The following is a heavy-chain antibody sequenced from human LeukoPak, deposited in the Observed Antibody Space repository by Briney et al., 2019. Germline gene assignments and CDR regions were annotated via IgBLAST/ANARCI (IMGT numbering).Heavy chain of an antibody. J-gene: IGHJ4*02. D-gene: IGHD3-3*01. Sequence: ASVKVSCKASGFTFTNYAIQWVRQAPGQRLKWMGWINAGNGHTRYSQRFQGRVTITRDTSATTAYMEVTSLRSEDTAVYYCARGIWSRTVSSYYFDYWGQGTLVTVSS. CDR3: ARGIWSRTVSSYYFDY. CDR2: INAGNGHT. CDR1: GFTFTNYA. V-gene: IGHV1-3*01.